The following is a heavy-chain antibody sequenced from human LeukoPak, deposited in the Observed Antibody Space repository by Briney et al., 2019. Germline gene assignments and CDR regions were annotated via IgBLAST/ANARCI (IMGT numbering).Heavy chain of an antibody. V-gene: IGHV1-8*01. D-gene: IGHD1-26*01. CDR1: GYTFASYD. CDR3: ARGGRGGSYWTDY. CDR2: MNPNNGNT. J-gene: IGHJ4*02. Sequence: ASVKVSCKASGYTFASYDFNWVRQATGRGLEWMGWMNPNNGNTGYAQKFQGRVSMTRDTSISTAYLELSSLRSEDTAVYYCARGGRGGSYWTDYWGQGTLVTVSS.